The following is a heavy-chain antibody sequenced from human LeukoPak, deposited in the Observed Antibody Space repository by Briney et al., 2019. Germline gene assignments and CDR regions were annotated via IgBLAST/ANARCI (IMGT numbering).Heavy chain of an antibody. D-gene: IGHD6-19*01. CDR3: ARAHIYSSGWFFDR. CDR1: GGSISSSSYY. CDR2: IYYSGST. V-gene: IGHV4-39*07. J-gene: IGHJ4*02. Sequence: SETLSLTCTVSGGSISSSSYYWGWIRQPPGKGLEWIGSIYYSGSTYYNPSLKSRVTMSVDTSKNQFSLKLSSVTAADTAVYYCARAHIYSSGWFFDRWGQGILVTVSS.